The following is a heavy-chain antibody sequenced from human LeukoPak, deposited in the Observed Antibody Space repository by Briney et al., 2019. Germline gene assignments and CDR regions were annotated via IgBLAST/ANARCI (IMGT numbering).Heavy chain of an antibody. D-gene: IGHD1-20*01. Sequence: SETLSLTCTLSGGSISSYYWSWLRQPAGKGLEWFGRIYSSESTNYNPSLKSRGTISVDTSRNQFSLMASSVTAADTAVYYCARGYNWASPTRNFYYMDVWGKGTTVTVSS. CDR1: GGSISSYY. CDR3: ARGYNWASPTRNFYYMDV. CDR2: IYSSEST. V-gene: IGHV4-4*07. J-gene: IGHJ6*03.